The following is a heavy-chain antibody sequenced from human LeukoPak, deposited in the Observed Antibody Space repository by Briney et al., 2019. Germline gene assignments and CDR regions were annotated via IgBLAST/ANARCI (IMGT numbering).Heavy chain of an antibody. J-gene: IGHJ4*02. V-gene: IGHV3-7*01. CDR2: IKQDGSEV. D-gene: IGHD6-13*01. CDR3: ARGGQQLAYFDY. CDR1: GFTFSNYW. Sequence: GGSLRLSCVASGFTFSNYWMTWVRQAPGKGLEWVASIKQDGSEVYYVDSVKGRFTFSRDNAKKSMYLQMNSLRAEDTAVYYCARGGQQLAYFDYWGQGTLVTVSS.